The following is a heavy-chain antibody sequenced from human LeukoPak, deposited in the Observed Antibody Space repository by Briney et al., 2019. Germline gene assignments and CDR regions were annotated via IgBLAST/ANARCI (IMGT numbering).Heavy chain of an antibody. J-gene: IGHJ4*02. CDR3: AKRFGDNNFWSENKKKRFTY. CDR2: IYYSGST. D-gene: IGHD3-3*01. V-gene: IGHV4-30-4*01. Sequence: SQTLSLTCTVSGGSISSGDYYWSWIRQPPGKGLEWIGYIYYSGSTYYNPSLESRVTISVDTSKNQFSLKLSSVTAADTAVYYWAKRFGDNNFWSENKKKRFTYWGREPRVTVSS. CDR1: GGSISSGDYY.